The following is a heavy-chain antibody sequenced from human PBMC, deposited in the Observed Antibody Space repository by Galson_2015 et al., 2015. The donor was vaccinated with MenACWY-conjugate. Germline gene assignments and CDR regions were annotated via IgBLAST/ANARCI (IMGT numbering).Heavy chain of an antibody. Sequence: TCTVSGGPVSSDSYYWSWIRQPPGKGLEWIGYIYYSGSTNYNPSLKSRVTILVDTSKNQFSLKLSSVTAADTAMYYCAREPLYTSSHVDYWGQGTLVTVSS. J-gene: IGHJ4*02. CDR3: AREPLYTSSHVDY. CDR1: GGPVSSDSYY. D-gene: IGHD6-6*01. V-gene: IGHV4-61*01. CDR2: IYYSGST.